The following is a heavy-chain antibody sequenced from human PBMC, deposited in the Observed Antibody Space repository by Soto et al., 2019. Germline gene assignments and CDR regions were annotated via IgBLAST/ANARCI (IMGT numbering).Heavy chain of an antibody. CDR1: GFTFSSYG. CDR2: IWYDGSNK. Sequence: QVQLVESGAGVVQPGRSLRLSCAASGFTFSSYGMHWVRQAPGKGLEWVAVIWYDGSNKYYADSVKGRFTISRDNSKNTLYLQMNSLRAEDTAVYYCARARTDTAMVTDYWGQGTLVTVSS. CDR3: ARARTDTAMVTDY. V-gene: IGHV3-33*01. J-gene: IGHJ4*02. D-gene: IGHD5-18*01.